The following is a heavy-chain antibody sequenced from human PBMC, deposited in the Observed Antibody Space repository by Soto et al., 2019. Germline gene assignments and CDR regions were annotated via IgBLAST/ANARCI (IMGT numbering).Heavy chain of an antibody. CDR3: ARRYGGAFDI. J-gene: IGHJ3*02. CDR2: IYYSGST. V-gene: IGHV4-59*08. CDR1: GGSISSYY. D-gene: IGHD1-20*01. Sequence: SETLSLTCTVSGGSISSYYWSWIRQPPGKGLEWIGYIYYSGSTNYNPSLKSRVTISVDTSKNQFSLKLSSVTAADTAVYYWARRYGGAFDIWGQGTMVTVSS.